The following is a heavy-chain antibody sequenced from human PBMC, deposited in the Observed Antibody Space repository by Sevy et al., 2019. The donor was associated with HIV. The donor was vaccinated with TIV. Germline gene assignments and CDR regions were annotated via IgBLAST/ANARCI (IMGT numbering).Heavy chain of an antibody. J-gene: IGHJ5*02. D-gene: IGHD3-22*01. Sequence: GGSLRLSCEASGFTFRSYEMNWVRQAPGKGLEWVSYISSSGSIIYYADSVKGRFTISRDNAKNSLYMQMNSLRAEGTAVYYCARVDANYDKGFDPWGQGTLVTVSS. CDR2: ISSSGSII. CDR3: ARVDANYDKGFDP. V-gene: IGHV3-48*03. CDR1: GFTFRSYE.